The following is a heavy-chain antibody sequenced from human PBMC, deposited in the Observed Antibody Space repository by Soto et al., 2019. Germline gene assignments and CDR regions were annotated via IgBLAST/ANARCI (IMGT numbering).Heavy chain of an antibody. CDR1: GFTFSSYS. CDR3: ARDSDTAMHGNYYYYYGMDV. J-gene: IGHJ6*02. V-gene: IGHV3-48*02. D-gene: IGHD5-18*01. CDR2: ISSSSSTI. Sequence: EVQLVESGGGLVQPGGSLRLSCAASGFTFSSYSMNWVRQAPGKGLEWVSYISSSSSTIYYADSVKGRFTISRDNAKNSLYLQMNSLRDEDTAVYYCARDSDTAMHGNYYYYYGMDVWGQGTTVTVSS.